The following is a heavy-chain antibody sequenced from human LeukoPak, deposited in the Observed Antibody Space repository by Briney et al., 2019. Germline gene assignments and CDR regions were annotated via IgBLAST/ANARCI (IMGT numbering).Heavy chain of an antibody. CDR1: GGSISSYY. J-gene: IGHJ4*02. CDR3: ARSEQQLVPSYFDS. V-gene: IGHV4-59*08. CDR2: IYYSGST. D-gene: IGHD6-13*01. Sequence: SETLSLTCTVSGGSISSYYWSWIRQPPGKGLEWIGCIYYSGSTNYNPSLKSRVTISVDTSKNQFSLKLSSVTAADTAVYYCARSEQQLVPSYFDSWGQGTLITVSS.